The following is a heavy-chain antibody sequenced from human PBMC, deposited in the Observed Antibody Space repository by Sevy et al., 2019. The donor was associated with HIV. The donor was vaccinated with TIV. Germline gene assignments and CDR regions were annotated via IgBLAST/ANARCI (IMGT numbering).Heavy chain of an antibody. Sequence: GGSLRLSCAASGFTFSSYGMHWVRQAPGKGLEWVAVISYDGSNKYYADSVKGRFNISRDSSKNTLYLQMNSLRAEDTAVYYCATSYDFWSGYYTSGSRRQRYYYYGMDVWGQGTTVTVSS. CDR3: ATSYDFWSGYYTSGSRRQRYYYYGMDV. J-gene: IGHJ6*02. V-gene: IGHV3-30*03. CDR1: GFTFSSYG. D-gene: IGHD3-3*01. CDR2: ISYDGSNK.